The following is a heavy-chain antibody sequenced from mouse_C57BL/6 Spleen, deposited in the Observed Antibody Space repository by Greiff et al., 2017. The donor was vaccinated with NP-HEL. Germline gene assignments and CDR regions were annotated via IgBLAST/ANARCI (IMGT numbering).Heavy chain of an antibody. J-gene: IGHJ3*01. V-gene: IGHV1-26*01. D-gene: IGHD3-1*01. CDR2: INPNNGGT. CDR1: GYTFTDYY. Sequence: VQLQQSGPELVKPGASVKISCKASGYTFTDYYMNWVKQSHGKSLEWIGDINPNNGGTSYNQKFKGKATLTVDKSSSTAYMELRSLTSEDSAVYYCASSGTARATVFAYWGQGTLVTVSA. CDR3: ASSGTARATVFAY.